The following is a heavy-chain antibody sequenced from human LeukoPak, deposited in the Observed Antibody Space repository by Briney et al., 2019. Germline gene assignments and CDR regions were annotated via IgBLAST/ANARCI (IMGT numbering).Heavy chain of an antibody. J-gene: IGHJ4*02. CDR2: IYHSGST. V-gene: IGHV4-38-2*02. CDR3: AREPLDYGDYV. D-gene: IGHD4-17*01. CDR1: GYSISSGYY. Sequence: PSETLSLTCTVSGYSISSGYYWGWIRQPPGKGLEWIGSIYHSGSTYYNPSLKSRVTISVDTSKNQFSLKLSSVTAADTAVYYCAREPLDYGDYVWGQGTLVTVSS.